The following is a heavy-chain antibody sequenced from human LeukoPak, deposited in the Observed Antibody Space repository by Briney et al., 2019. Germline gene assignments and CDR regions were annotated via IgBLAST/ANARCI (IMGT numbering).Heavy chain of an antibody. CDR3: AKAAGYSSSTFDY. V-gene: IGHV3-30*18. CDR1: GFTFSSYG. Sequence: GGSLRLSCAASGFTFSSYGMHWVRQAPGKGLEWVAVISYDGSNKYYADSVKGRFTISRDNSKNTLYLQMNSLRAEDTAVYYCAKAAGYSSSTFDYWGQGTLVTVSS. CDR2: ISYDGSNK. D-gene: IGHD6-13*01. J-gene: IGHJ4*02.